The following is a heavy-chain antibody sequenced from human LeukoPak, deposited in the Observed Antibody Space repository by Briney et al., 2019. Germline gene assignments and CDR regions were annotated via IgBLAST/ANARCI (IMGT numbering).Heavy chain of an antibody. CDR1: GGSISSGGYY. CDR3: ARGPRAGYIVVVPAARGDAFDI. V-gene: IGHV4-31*03. D-gene: IGHD2-2*01. CDR2: IYYSGST. J-gene: IGHJ3*02. Sequence: SQTLSLTCTVSGGSISSGGYYWSWIRQHPGKGLEWIGYIYYSGSTYYNPSLKSRVTISVDTSKNQFSLKLSSVTAADTAVYYCARGPRAGYIVVVPAARGDAFDIWGQGTMVTVSS.